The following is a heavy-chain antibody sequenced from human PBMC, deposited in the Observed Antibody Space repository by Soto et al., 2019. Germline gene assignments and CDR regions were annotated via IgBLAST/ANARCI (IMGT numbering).Heavy chain of an antibody. V-gene: IGHV1-8*01. J-gene: IGHJ6*02. CDR3: ARGNPFNYAGFDV. D-gene: IGHD3-16*01. CDR2: MNAKSGDT. CDR1: GYTFSDFD. Sequence: GASVKVSCKASGYTFSDFDINWLRQAAGQGPEWMGWMNAKSGDTFSAQRVQGKFNMTWGTSLSTAYMEVGSLTSDDAAIYYCARGNPFNYAGFDVWGQGTTVTVSS.